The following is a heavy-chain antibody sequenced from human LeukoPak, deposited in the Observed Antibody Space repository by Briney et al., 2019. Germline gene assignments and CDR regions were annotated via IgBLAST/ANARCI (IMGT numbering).Heavy chain of an antibody. Sequence: GGSLRLSCAASGFTFSSYAMSWVRQAPGKGLEWVAVISYDGSNKYYADSVKGRFTISRENSKNTLYLQMNSLRAEDTAVYYCARGENYYGSGSYYHWGQGTLVTVSS. D-gene: IGHD3-10*01. V-gene: IGHV3-30-3*01. J-gene: IGHJ5*02. CDR3: ARGENYYGSGSYYH. CDR2: ISYDGSNK. CDR1: GFTFSSYA.